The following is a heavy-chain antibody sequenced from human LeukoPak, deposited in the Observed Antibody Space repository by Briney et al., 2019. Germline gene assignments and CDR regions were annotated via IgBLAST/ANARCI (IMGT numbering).Heavy chain of an antibody. CDR3: ARDRDTAYLRADY. CDR2: ISSSGSII. D-gene: IGHD5-18*01. Sequence: QAGGSLRLSCAASGFPFTDFSMDWVRQAPGKGLEWVAYISSSGSIIFYADSVEGRFTISRDNAKNSLYLQMNGLRAEDTAVYYCARDRDTAYLRADYWGQGTLVTVSS. CDR1: GFPFTDFS. V-gene: IGHV3-48*01. J-gene: IGHJ4*02.